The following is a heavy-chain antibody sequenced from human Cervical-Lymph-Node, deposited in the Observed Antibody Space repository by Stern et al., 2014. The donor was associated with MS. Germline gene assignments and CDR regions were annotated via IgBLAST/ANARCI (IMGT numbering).Heavy chain of an antibody. Sequence: QVQLQVSGPGLVTPSQTLSLTCTVSGRSLRSGGYYWSLLRQHPGNGLVLIGYIYYSGLPYYYPSLNSRVTISVVTSKNQFSLKLSSVTAADTAVYYWARGPLGYCSSTSCYRRDHPCDLWGRGTLVTVSS. CDR3: ARGPLGYCSSTSCYRRDHPCDL. CDR2: IYYSGLP. J-gene: IGHJ2*01. V-gene: IGHV4-31*03. D-gene: IGHD2-2*01. CDR1: GRSLRSGGYY.